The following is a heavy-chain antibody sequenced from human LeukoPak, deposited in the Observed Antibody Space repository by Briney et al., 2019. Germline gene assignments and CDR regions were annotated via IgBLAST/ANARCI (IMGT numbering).Heavy chain of an antibody. J-gene: IGHJ5*02. V-gene: IGHV1-46*01. CDR2: INPSGGST. Sequence: ASVKVSCKASGYTFTSYYMHWVRQAPGQGLEWMGIINPSGGSTSYAQKFQGRVTMTRDMSTSTVYMELSSLRSEDTAVYYCARFDGITMVRGVNYWFDPWGQGTLVTVSS. CDR3: ARFDGITMVRGVNYWFDP. D-gene: IGHD3-10*01. CDR1: GYTFTSYY.